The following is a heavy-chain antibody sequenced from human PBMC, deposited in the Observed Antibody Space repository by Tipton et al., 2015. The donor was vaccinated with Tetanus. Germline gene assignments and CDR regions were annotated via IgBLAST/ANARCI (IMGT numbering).Heavy chain of an antibody. D-gene: IGHD6-25*01. J-gene: IGHJ4*02. V-gene: IGHV3-11*06. CDR1: GGSVRGGDYS. CDR2: ISSTSRYI. CDR3: VSGSALGN. Sequence: TLSLTCTVSGGSVRGGDYSWNWVRQAPGRGLEWVSSISSTSRYINYAASLEGRFTISRDNAKNSLSLQMNSLRTDDTAVYYCVSGSALGNWGQGTLVTVSS.